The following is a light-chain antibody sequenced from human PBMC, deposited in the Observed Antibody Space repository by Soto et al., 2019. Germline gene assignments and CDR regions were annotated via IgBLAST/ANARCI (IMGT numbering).Light chain of an antibody. Sequence: VLTPSPATLSLYPGESATLSCRPSLSVSSHLSRYQLKRGQAPSHLIYDASSRAKGIPDRIISGGSGTKYFLIITSLQHAEVSANYYQQYSDWPTWTFGQGTKVDIK. J-gene: IGKJ1*01. V-gene: IGKV3-15*01. CDR1: LSVSSH. CDR3: QQYSDWPTWT. CDR2: DAS.